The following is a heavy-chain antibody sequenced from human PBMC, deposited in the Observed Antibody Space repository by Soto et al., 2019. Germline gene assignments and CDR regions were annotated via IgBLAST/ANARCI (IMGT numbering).Heavy chain of an antibody. Sequence: GESLKISCQGSGYTFTSYWIGWVRQMPGKGLEWVAIIYPADSNTRYSPSFRGQVTISADKSISTAYLQWSSLKASDTAIYYCASPFGMDVWGQGTTVTVSS. CDR2: IYPADSNT. CDR3: ASPFGMDV. J-gene: IGHJ6*02. CDR1: GYTFTSYW. V-gene: IGHV5-51*01.